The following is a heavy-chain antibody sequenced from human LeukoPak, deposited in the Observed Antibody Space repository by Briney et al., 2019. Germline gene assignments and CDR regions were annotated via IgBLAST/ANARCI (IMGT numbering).Heavy chain of an antibody. CDR2: ISYDGSNK. J-gene: IGHJ3*02. D-gene: IGHD1-26*01. V-gene: IGHV3-30-3*01. CDR3: ARSGGVKVGATTGKGLGAFDI. CDR1: GFTFSTYA. Sequence: GGSLRLSCAASGFTFSTYAMSWVRQAPGKGLEWVAVISYDGSNKYYADSVKGRCTISRDNSKNTLYLQMNSLRAEDTAVYYCARSGGVKVGATTGKGLGAFDIWGQGTMVTVSS.